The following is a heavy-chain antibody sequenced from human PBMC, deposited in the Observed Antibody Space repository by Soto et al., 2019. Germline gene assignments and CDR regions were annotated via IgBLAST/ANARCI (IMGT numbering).Heavy chain of an antibody. CDR3: ATIEDPTYGNWYYDL. CDR2: VDRSGSNT. J-gene: IGHJ2*01. V-gene: IGHV3-23*01. D-gene: IGHD3-10*01. Sequence: EVQLLESGGDLVQPGGSLRLSCAASGFTFSSYAMSWVRQDPRKGLGWVSTVDRSGSNTYYTDSVKGRFTISRHNSKNTLFLQMNSLTAEDTAVYYGATIEDPTYGNWYYDLWGRGTLITVSS. CDR1: GFTFSSYA.